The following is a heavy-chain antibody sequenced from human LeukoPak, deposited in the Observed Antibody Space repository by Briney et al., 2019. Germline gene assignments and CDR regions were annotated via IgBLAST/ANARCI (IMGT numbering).Heavy chain of an antibody. CDR2: IRSKANGYAT. Sequence: GGSLRLSCAASGFTFSGSAMHWVRQASGKGLEWVGRIRSKANGYATAYAASVKGRFTISRDDSKNTAYLQMNSLKTEDTAVYYCTRGYYGSGSYYWFDPWGQGTLVTVSS. D-gene: IGHD3-10*01. J-gene: IGHJ5*02. V-gene: IGHV3-73*01. CDR1: GFTFSGSA. CDR3: TRGYYGSGSYYWFDP.